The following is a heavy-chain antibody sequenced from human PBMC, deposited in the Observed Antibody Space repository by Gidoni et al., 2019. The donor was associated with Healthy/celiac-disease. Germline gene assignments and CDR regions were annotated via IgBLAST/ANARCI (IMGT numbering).Heavy chain of an antibody. CDR2: ISSSSSYI. J-gene: IGHJ4*02. CDR3: ARALGGLLVFDY. D-gene: IGHD1-26*01. V-gene: IGHV3-21*01. Sequence: EVQLVASGGGLVKPGGSLRLSCAASGFTFSSYSMNWVRQAPGKGLEWVSSISSSSSYIYYADSVKGRFTISRDNAKNSLYLQMNSLRAEDTAVYYCARALGGLLVFDYWGQGTLVTVSS. CDR1: GFTFSSYS.